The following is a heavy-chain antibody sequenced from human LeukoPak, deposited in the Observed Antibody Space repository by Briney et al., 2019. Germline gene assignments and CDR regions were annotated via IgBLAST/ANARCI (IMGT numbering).Heavy chain of an antibody. CDR1: GFTSSSYE. V-gene: IGHV3-48*03. J-gene: IGHJ4*02. Sequence: GGSLRLSCAASGFTSSSYEMNGVRQAPGKGLEWVSYISSSGSTIYYADSVKGRFTISRDNAKNSLYLQMNSLRAEDTAVYYCARGAYYYDSSGAFDYWGQGTLVTVSS. CDR2: ISSSGSTI. CDR3: ARGAYYYDSSGAFDY. D-gene: IGHD3-22*01.